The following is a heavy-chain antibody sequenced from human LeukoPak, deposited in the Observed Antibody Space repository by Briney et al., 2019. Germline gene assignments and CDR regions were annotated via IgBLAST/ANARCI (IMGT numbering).Heavy chain of an antibody. CDR1: RFTFSSYA. CDR3: ARDIELST. J-gene: IGHJ3*01. D-gene: IGHD5-12*01. V-gene: IGHV3-23*01. CDR2: ISGSGGST. Sequence: GGSLRLSCAASRFTFSSYAMSWVRQAPGKRLEWVSAISGSGGSTYYADSVKGRFTISRDNSKNTLSLQMNSLRVEDTAIYYCARDIELSTWGLGTLVTVSS.